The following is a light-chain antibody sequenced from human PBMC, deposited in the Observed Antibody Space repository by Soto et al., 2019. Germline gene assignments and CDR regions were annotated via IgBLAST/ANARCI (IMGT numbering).Light chain of an antibody. CDR1: QSVSSN. V-gene: IGKV3-15*01. Sequence: EIVMTQSPATLSVFPGERATLPCRASQSVSSNLAWYQQKPGQAPRLLIYGASTRATGIPARFSGSGSGTEFTLTISSLHSEDFAVYYCQQYNNWPRTFGQGTKVDIK. CDR3: QQYNNWPRT. CDR2: GAS. J-gene: IGKJ1*01.